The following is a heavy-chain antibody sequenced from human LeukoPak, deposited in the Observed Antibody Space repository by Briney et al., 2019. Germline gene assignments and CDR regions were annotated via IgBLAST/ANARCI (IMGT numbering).Heavy chain of an antibody. CDR2: IYTSGST. V-gene: IGHV4-61*02. Sequence: SETLSLTCTVSGGSISSGSYYWSWIRQPAGKGLEWIGRIYTSGSTNYNPSLKSRVTISVDTSKNQFSLKLSSATAADTAVYYCARGHFTYYFDYWGQGTLVTVSS. CDR1: GGSISSGSYY. CDR3: ARGHFTYYFDY. D-gene: IGHD3-3*02. J-gene: IGHJ4*02.